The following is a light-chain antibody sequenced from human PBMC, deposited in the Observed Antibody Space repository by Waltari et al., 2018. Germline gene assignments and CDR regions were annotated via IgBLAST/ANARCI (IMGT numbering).Light chain of an antibody. J-gene: IGLJ3*02. V-gene: IGLV2-23*02. CDR2: AVS. CDR1: SSDVGSYTL. CDR3: CSYAGSTTRWV. Sequence: QSALTQPASVSGSPGQSITISCTGTSSDVGSYTLVSWYQQHPGKAHKLIIYAVSKRPSGASARFSGSKSGNTASLTISGLQAEDEAYYYCCSYAGSTTRWVFGGGTKLTVL.